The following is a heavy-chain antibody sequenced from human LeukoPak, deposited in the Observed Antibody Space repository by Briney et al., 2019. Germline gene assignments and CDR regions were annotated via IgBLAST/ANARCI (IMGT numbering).Heavy chain of an antibody. CDR3: ASSSGIWFGEFY. CDR1: GFTFSRYS. CDR2: ITGSGSHI. D-gene: IGHD3-10*01. V-gene: IGHV3-21*01. J-gene: IGHJ4*02. Sequence: GGSLRLSCAASGFTFSRYSMHWVRQAPGKGLEWVSSITGSGSHIYHADSVKGRFTISRDNAKNSLYLQMNSLRAEDTAVYYCASSSGIWFGEFYWGQGTLVTVSS.